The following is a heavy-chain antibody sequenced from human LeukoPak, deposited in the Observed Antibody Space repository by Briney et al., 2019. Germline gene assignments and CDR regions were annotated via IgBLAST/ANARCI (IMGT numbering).Heavy chain of an antibody. J-gene: IGHJ4*02. CDR3: GRDLIVEGTAILGY. Sequence: GGPLRLSCAVSGFPFSSYSMNWVRQAPERGLEGVSSISISTHLNHSESVKGRFAISRDNAKNSLYLQMNSLRAEDTAVYYCGRDLIVEGTAILGYWGQRTLVTVSS. CDR2: ISISTHL. V-gene: IGHV3-21*01. D-gene: IGHD1-26*01. CDR1: GFPFSSYS.